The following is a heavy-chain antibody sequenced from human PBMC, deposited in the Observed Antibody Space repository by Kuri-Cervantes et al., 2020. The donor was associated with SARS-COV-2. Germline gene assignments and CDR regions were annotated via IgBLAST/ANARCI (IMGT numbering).Heavy chain of an antibody. CDR3: ARGYDFWSGYYTAGY. CDR1: GGSFSGYY. CDR2: INHSGST. D-gene: IGHD3-3*01. Sequence: GSLRLSCAVYGGSFSGYYWSWIRQPPGKGLEWIGEINHSGSTNYNPSLKSRVTISVDTSKNQFSLKLSSVTAADTAAYYCARGYDFWSGYYTAGYWGQGTLVTVSS. V-gene: IGHV4-34*01. J-gene: IGHJ4*02.